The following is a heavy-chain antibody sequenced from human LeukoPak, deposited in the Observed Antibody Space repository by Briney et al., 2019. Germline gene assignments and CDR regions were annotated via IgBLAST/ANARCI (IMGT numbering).Heavy chain of an antibody. CDR3: ARDFRAYHDFWSGYENIDY. D-gene: IGHD3-3*01. V-gene: IGHV3-30-3*01. Sequence: GGSLRLSCAASGFTFSSYAMHWVRQAPGKGLEWVAVISYDGSNKYYADSVKGRFTISRDNSKNTLYLQMNSLRAEDTAVYYCARDFRAYHDFWSGYENIDYWGQGTLVTVSS. CDR2: ISYDGSNK. J-gene: IGHJ4*02. CDR1: GFTFSSYA.